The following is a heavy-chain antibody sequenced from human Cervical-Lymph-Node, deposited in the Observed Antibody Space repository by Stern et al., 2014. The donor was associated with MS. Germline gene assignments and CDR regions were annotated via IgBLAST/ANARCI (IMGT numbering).Heavy chain of an antibody. D-gene: IGHD2-21*01. Sequence: EDQLVESAAEVKKPGESLKISCKGSGYSFTSYWIGWVRQIPGKGLAWKGINYPGDSDTRYSPSFQGQVTISADKSISTAYLQWSSLKASDTAMYYCARHCGFRPGCIDYWGQGTLVTVSS. V-gene: IGHV5-51*01. CDR3: ARHCGFRPGCIDY. CDR2: NYPGDSDT. CDR1: GYSFTSYW. J-gene: IGHJ4*02.